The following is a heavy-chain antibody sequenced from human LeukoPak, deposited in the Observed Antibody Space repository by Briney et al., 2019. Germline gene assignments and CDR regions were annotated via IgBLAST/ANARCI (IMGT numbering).Heavy chain of an antibody. Sequence: PGGSLRLSXAASGFTFSNYAMSWVRQAPGKGLAWVSGVSDSGRSAYYADSVQGRFIISRDNSKNTLYLQMNSLRVEDTAAYFCAQNQWEFPAWGQGTLVTVSS. CDR2: VSDSGRSA. CDR3: AQNQWEFPA. J-gene: IGHJ5*02. D-gene: IGHD1-26*01. CDR1: GFTFSNYA. V-gene: IGHV3-23*01.